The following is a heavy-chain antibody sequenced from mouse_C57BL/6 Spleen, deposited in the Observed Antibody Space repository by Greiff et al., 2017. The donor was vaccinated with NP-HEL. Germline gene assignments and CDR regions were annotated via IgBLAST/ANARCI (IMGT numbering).Heavy chain of an antibody. CDR1: GYTFTSYT. Sequence: VQLVESGAELARPGASVKMSCKASGYTFTSYTMHWVKQRPGQGLEWIGYINPSSGYTKYNQKFKDKATLTADKSSSTAYMQLSSLTSEDSAVYYCARSLYWNYAMDYWGQGTSVTVSS. CDR2: INPSSGYT. D-gene: IGHD2-1*01. CDR3: ARSLYWNYAMDY. V-gene: IGHV1-4*01. J-gene: IGHJ4*01.